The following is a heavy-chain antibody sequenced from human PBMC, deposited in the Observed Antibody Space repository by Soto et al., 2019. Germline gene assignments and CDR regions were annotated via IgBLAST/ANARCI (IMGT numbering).Heavy chain of an antibody. J-gene: IGHJ4*02. CDR3: AGPGYSNSWYEDYFDY. Sequence: EVQLVESGGGLVQPGGSLKLSCVASGFSFSAAAMYWVRQASGKGLEWVGRIRSKANNFATAYAASVNGRFTISRDDSKNTAYLQMNSLKTEDTAVYFCAGPGYSNSWYEDYFDYWGQGTLVTVSS. D-gene: IGHD6-13*01. CDR2: IRSKANNFAT. V-gene: IGHV3-73*02. CDR1: GFSFSAAA.